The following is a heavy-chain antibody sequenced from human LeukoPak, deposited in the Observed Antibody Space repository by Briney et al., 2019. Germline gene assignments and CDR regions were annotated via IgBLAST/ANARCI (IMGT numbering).Heavy chain of an antibody. D-gene: IGHD6-19*01. CDR1: GYIFTNYG. J-gene: IGHJ4*02. CDR2: ISAYSGNT. CDR3: ARDAPSIAVAGGPDH. V-gene: IGHV1-18*01. Sequence: ASVKVYGKASGYIFTNYGISWVRQAPGQGLEWMGWISAYSGNTQYSQKFQDRFTMTTDTSTSAAYMELRSLRSDDTAVYYCARDAPSIAVAGGPDHWGQGTLVTVSS.